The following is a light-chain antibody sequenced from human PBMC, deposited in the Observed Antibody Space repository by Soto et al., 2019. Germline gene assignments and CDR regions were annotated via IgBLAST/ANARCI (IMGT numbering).Light chain of an antibody. Sequence: DIQMTQSPSTLSASVGDRVTITCRASQSISNWLAWYQRKPGKAPKLLIYDASTLESGVPSRFSGSGSGTEFTLTISSLQPDDFATYYCQQGWTFGQGTKVDIK. J-gene: IGKJ1*01. CDR1: QSISNW. V-gene: IGKV1-5*01. CDR3: QQGWT. CDR2: DAS.